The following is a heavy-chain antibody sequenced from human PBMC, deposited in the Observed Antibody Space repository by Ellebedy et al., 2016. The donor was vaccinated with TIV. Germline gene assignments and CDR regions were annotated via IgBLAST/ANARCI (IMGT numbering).Heavy chain of an antibody. CDR3: ARVDLGLAFHY. V-gene: IGHV3-53*01. J-gene: IGHJ4*02. CDR2: IYIAGNT. D-gene: IGHD1-26*01. CDR1: GFSISSNY. Sequence: PGGSLRLSCVVSGFSISSNYMSWVRQAPGKGLEWVSIIYIAGNTYYADSAKGRFTISRDTSKNTLYLQMNSLRGEDTAVYYCARVDLGLAFHYWGRGALVTVSS.